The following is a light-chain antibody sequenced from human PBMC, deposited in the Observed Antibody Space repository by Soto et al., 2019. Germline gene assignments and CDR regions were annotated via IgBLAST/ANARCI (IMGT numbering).Light chain of an antibody. CDR2: DVS. CDR1: SSDVGGYNY. J-gene: IGLJ2*01. Sequence: QSALTQPASVSGSPGQSITISCTGTSSDVGGYNYVSWYQQHPGKAPKVVIYDVSNRPSGVSNRFSGSKSGNTASLTISGLQAEDEADYYCSSYTSSNTRVVFGGGTKVTVL. V-gene: IGLV2-14*03. CDR3: SSYTSSNTRVV.